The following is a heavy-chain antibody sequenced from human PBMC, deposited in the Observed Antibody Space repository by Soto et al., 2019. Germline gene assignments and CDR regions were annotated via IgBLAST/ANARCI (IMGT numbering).Heavy chain of an antibody. CDR2: ISYHGSDK. CDR3: AKDHLTTTVTTVGY. Sequence: QVQLVESGGGVVQPGRSLRLSCAASGFTFSNYGMHWVRQAPGKGLEWVAVISYHGSDKYYADSVKGRFTISRDNSKNTLYLQMDSLRAEATAVYYWAKDHLTTTVTTVGYWGQGTLVTVSS. D-gene: IGHD4-17*01. V-gene: IGHV3-30*18. CDR1: GFTFSNYG. J-gene: IGHJ4*02.